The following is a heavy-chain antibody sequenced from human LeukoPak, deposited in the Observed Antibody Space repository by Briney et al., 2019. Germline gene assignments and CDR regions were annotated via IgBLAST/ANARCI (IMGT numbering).Heavy chain of an antibody. J-gene: IGHJ4*02. Sequence: GGSLRLSCAASGFTFSDYYMSWIRQAPGKGLEWVSYISSSGSTIYYADSVKGRFTISRDNAKNSLYLQMNSLRAEDTAVYYCARDPPRFPRGYNYFDYWGQGTLVTVSS. D-gene: IGHD5-24*01. V-gene: IGHV3-11*04. CDR3: ARDPPRFPRGYNYFDY. CDR1: GFTFSDYY. CDR2: ISSSGSTI.